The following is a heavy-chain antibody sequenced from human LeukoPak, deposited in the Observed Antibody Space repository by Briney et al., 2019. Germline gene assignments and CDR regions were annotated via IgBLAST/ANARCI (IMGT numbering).Heavy chain of an antibody. CDR1: GYTFTSYG. D-gene: IGHD6-6*01. Sequence: SVKVSCKASGYTFTSYGISWVRQAPGHGLEWMGGIIPIFGTANYAQKFQGRVTITADESTSTAYMELSSLRSEDTAVYYCASIPSSSSAPDDYYYYYMDVWGKGTTVTVSS. V-gene: IGHV1-69*13. J-gene: IGHJ6*03. CDR2: IIPIFGTA. CDR3: ASIPSSSSAPDDYYYYYMDV.